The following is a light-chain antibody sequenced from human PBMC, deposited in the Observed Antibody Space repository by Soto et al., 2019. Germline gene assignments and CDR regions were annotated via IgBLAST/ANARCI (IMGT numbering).Light chain of an antibody. CDR3: QQSFTTPRT. Sequence: DIQLTQSPSSLSASVGDRLTITCRASQSISTCLNWYQQKSGKAPKVLIFAASSLQSGVPSRFSGSGSGTDFTLTVPSLQPEDFATYYCQQSFTTPRTFGQGTKVEIK. J-gene: IGKJ1*01. V-gene: IGKV1-39*01. CDR1: QSISTC. CDR2: AAS.